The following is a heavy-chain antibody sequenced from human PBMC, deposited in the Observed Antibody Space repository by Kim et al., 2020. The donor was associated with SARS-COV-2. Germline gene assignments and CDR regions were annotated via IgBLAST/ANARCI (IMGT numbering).Heavy chain of an antibody. CDR1: GLTFSSFG. CDR2: IWYDGSEK. V-gene: IGHV3-33*08. J-gene: IGHJ3*02. D-gene: IGHD3-10*01. CDR3: ARGGNAFDI. Sequence: GGSLRLSCAASGLTFSSFGMHWVRQAPGKGLEWVAVIWYDGSEKYYADSVKGRFTISRDNSKNTLYPQMNSLRAEDTAVYYCARGGNAFDIWGQGTMVTVSS.